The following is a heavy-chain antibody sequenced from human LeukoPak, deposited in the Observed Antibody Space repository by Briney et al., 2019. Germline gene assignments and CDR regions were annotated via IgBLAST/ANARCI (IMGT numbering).Heavy chain of an antibody. CDR2: IYYGGNT. Sequence: PETLSLTCTVSGGSISSYYWSWIRQPPGKGLEWIGYIYYGGNTNYNPSLKSRVTISVDTSKNQFSLEVSSVTAADTAVYYCARRSAAAQGYVDPWGQGTLVTVSS. J-gene: IGHJ5*02. CDR1: GGSISSYY. D-gene: IGHD6-13*01. V-gene: IGHV4-59*08. CDR3: ARRSAAAQGYVDP.